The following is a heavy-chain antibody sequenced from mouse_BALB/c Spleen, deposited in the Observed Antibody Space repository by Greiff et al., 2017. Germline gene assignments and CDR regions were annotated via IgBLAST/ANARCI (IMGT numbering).Heavy chain of an antibody. CDR2: IYPGNSDT. Sequence: EVQLQQSGTVLARPGASVKMSCKASGYTFTSYWMHWVKQRPGQGLEWIGAIYPGNSDTSYNQKFKGKAKLTAVTSTSTAYMELSSLTNEDSAVYCCTRGGYGNPAWFAYWGQGTLVTVSA. D-gene: IGHD2-10*02. V-gene: IGHV1-5*01. J-gene: IGHJ3*01. CDR3: TRGGYGNPAWFAY. CDR1: GYTFTSYW.